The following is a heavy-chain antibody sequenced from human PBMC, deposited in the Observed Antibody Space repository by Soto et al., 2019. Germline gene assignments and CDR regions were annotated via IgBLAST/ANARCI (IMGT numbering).Heavy chain of an antibody. D-gene: IGHD1-26*01. J-gene: IGHJ5*02. CDR3: ARGLSGSYPGGLNWFDP. CDR1: GGSFSGYY. Sequence: SETLSLTCAVYGGSFSGYYWSWIRQPPGKGLEWIGEINHSGSTNYNPSLKSRVTISVDTSKNQFSLKLSSVTAADTAVYYCARGLSGSYPGGLNWFDPWGQGTLVTVSS. V-gene: IGHV4-34*01. CDR2: INHSGST.